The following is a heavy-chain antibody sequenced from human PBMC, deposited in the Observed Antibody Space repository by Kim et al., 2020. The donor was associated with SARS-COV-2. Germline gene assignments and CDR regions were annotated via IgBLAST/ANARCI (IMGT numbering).Heavy chain of an antibody. Sequence: YYHPSLKSRVTISVDTSKNQFSLKLSSVTAADTAVYYCVGSTVTTLLDYWGQGTLVTVSS. CDR3: VGSTVTTLLDY. V-gene: IGHV4-39*07. D-gene: IGHD4-17*01. J-gene: IGHJ4*02.